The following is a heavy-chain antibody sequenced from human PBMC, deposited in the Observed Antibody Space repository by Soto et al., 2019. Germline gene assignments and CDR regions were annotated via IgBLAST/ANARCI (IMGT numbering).Heavy chain of an antibody. CDR1: GGSFSGYF. CDR3: PRYGGASGGYFA. D-gene: IGHD1-26*01. CDR2: INHRGNT. Sequence: QVQLQLWGAGLLKPSETLSLTCAVYGGSFSGYFWTWIRQSPGKGLEWIGEINHRGNTNSNPSLKSRFPITVDTYQNQFSLKLNSGTAPDTAVYYCPRYGGASGGYFAWGQGTLLTVSS. J-gene: IGHJ5*02. V-gene: IGHV4-34*01.